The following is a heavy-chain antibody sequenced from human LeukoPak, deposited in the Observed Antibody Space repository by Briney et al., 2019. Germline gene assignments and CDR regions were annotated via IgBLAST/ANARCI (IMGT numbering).Heavy chain of an antibody. J-gene: IGHJ3*02. Sequence: SQTLSLTCAISGDIVSSNSAAWNWIRQSPSRGLEWLGRTYYRSKWYNDYAVSVKSRITINPDTSKNQFSLQLNSVTPEDTAVYYCARERVLWFGESQTDAFDIWGQGTMVTVSS. CDR1: GDIVSSNSAA. D-gene: IGHD3-10*01. V-gene: IGHV6-1*01. CDR3: ARERVLWFGESQTDAFDI. CDR2: TYYRSKWYN.